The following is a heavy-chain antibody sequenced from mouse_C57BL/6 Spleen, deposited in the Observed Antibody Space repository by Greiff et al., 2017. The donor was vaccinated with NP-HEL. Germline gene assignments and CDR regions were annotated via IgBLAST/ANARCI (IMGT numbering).Heavy chain of an antibody. CDR2: IYPGDGDT. CDR1: GYAFSSSW. Sequence: VQLQESGPELVKPGASVKISCKASGYAFSSSWMNWVKQRPGKGLEWIGRIYPGDGDTNSNGKFKGKATLTADKSSSTAYMQLSSLTSEDSAVYVCARGGGKSYFDYWGQGTTLTVSS. CDR3: ARGGGKSYFDY. D-gene: IGHD1-1*02. V-gene: IGHV1-82*01. J-gene: IGHJ2*01.